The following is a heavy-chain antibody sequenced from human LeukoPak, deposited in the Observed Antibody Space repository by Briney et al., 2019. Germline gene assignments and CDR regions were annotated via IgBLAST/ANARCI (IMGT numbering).Heavy chain of an antibody. J-gene: IGHJ4*02. CDR1: GGSISSYY. D-gene: IGHD6-13*01. CDR3: ARARIEGTYSSSWYLEHYFDY. Sequence: SETLSLTCTVPGGSISSYYRSWIRQPAGKGLELIGRIYTSGSTNYNPSLKSRVTMSVDTSKNQFSLKLGSVTAADTAVYYCARARIEGTYSSSWYLEHYFDYWGQGTLVTVSS. V-gene: IGHV4-4*07. CDR2: IYTSGST.